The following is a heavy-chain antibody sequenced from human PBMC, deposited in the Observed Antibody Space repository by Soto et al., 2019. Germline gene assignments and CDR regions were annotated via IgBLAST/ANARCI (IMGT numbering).Heavy chain of an antibody. J-gene: IGHJ6*02. CDR2: ISYDGSNK. V-gene: IGHV3-30*03. CDR1: GFTFSSYG. D-gene: IGHD3-3*01. Sequence: PGGSLRLSCAASGFTFSSYGMHWVRQAPGKGLEWVAVISYDGSNKYYADSVKGRFTISRDNSKNTLYLQMNSLRAEDTAVYYCARVRAYDFWSGYSWGYYYYGMDVWGQGTTVTVSS. CDR3: ARVRAYDFWSGYSWGYYYYGMDV.